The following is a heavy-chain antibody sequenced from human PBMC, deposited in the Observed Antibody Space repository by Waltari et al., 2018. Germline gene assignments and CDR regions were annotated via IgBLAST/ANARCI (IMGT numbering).Heavy chain of an antibody. CDR3: ARDRRHTIFGVVSLFDY. CDR1: GYSIGSGYF. V-gene: IGHV4-38-2*02. Sequence: QVQLQESGPGLVKPSETLSLTCAVSGYSIGSGYFWGWIRKPPGKGLEWIGSVYPPGSTYYNPSLKSRVTISVDMSKNQFSLELTSVTAADTAVYYCARDRRHTIFGVVSLFDYWGQGALVTVSS. D-gene: IGHD3-3*01. CDR2: VYPPGST. J-gene: IGHJ4*02.